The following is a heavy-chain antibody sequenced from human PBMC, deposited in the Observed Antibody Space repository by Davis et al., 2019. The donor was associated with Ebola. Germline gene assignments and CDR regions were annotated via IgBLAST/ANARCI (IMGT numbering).Heavy chain of an antibody. Sequence: HSQTLSLTCAISGDGVSINSAGWNWIRQSPSRGLEWLGRTYYSSKWYNDYAVSVKSRITINPDTSKNQFSLQLNSVTPEDTALYYCARGWLRAGIDVWGEGTTVTVSS. D-gene: IGHD5-18*01. V-gene: IGHV6-1*01. J-gene: IGHJ6*04. CDR3: ARGWLRAGIDV. CDR1: GDGVSINSAG. CDR2: TYYSSKWYN.